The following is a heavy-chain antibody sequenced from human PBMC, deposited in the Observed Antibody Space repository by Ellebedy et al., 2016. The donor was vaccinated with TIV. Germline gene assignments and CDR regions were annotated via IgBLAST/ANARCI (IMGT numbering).Heavy chain of an antibody. D-gene: IGHD3-10*01. J-gene: IGHJ4*02. CDR1: GFTVSSNY. Sequence: GESLKISCAASGFTVSSNYMSWVRQAPGKGLEWVSVIYSGGSTYYADSVKGRFTISRDNSKNTLCLQMNSLRAEDTAVYYCASTGREQVDYWGQGTLVTVSS. CDR2: IYSGGST. V-gene: IGHV3-53*01. CDR3: ASTGREQVDY.